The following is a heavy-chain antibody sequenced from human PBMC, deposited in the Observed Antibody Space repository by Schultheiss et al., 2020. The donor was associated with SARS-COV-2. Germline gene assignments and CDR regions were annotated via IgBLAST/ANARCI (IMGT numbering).Heavy chain of an antibody. V-gene: IGHV4-4*07. D-gene: IGHD4-11*01. CDR3: ARDSDYNRGNYYYYYYMDV. CDR2: IYTSGST. J-gene: IGHJ6*03. CDR1: GGSISSYY. Sequence: SQTLSLTCTVSGGSISSYYWSWIRQPAGKGLEWIGRIYTSGSTNYNPSLKSRVTISADTSKNQLSLNLSSVTAADTAVYYCARDSDYNRGNYYYYYYMDVWGKGTTVTVSS.